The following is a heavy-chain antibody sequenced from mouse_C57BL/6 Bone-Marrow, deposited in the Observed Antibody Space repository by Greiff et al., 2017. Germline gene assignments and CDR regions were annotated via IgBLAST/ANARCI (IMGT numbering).Heavy chain of an antibody. CDR1: GYTFTDYY. CDR2: IYPGSGNT. Sequence: VQLQQSGAELVRPGASVKLSCKASGYTFTDYYINWVKQRPGQGLEWIARIYPGSGNTYYNEKFKGKATLTAEKSSSTAYMQLSSLTSEDSAVYVCARWKGSTGMYYFDYWGQGTTLTVSS. J-gene: IGHJ2*01. D-gene: IGHD4-1*02. V-gene: IGHV1-76*01. CDR3: ARWKGSTGMYYFDY.